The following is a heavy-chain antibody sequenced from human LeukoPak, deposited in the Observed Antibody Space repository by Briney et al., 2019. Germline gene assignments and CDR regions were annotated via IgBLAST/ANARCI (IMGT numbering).Heavy chain of an antibody. CDR3: ARRAGYSSSWRPYNWFDP. CDR1: GASFTGYY. CDR2: INPSGST. Sequence: PSKTLSLTCPFYGASFTGYYWTWIRQPTRQGLDWIGEINPSGSTNYNPTLNTRVTISVVSSKNQFSLTLSSVTSPHTAVYYCARRAGYSSSWRPYNWFDPWSQGTLVTVYS. J-gene: IGHJ5*02. V-gene: IGHV4-34*01. D-gene: IGHD6-13*01.